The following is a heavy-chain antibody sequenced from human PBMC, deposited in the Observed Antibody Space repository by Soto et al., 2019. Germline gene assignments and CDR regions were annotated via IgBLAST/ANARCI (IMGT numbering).Heavy chain of an antibody. J-gene: IGHJ4*02. CDR2: IYYSGST. CDR1: GGSISSYY. V-gene: IGHV4-59*08. D-gene: IGHD6-13*01. CDR3: ARGVYSSHLFYFDY. Sequence: SETLSLTCTVSGGSISSYYWSWIRQPPGKGLEWIGYIYYSGSTNYNPSLKSRVTISVDTSKNQFSLKLSSVTTADTAVYYCARGVYSSHLFYFDYWGQGTLVTVSS.